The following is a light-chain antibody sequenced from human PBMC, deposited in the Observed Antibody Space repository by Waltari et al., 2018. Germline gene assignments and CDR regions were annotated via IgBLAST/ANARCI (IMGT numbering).Light chain of an antibody. Sequence: EIVLTQSPGTLSLSPGERVTLSCRASQSVSNNWLAWYQQQAGQAPRLRIYGASSRATGIPDRFSGSGSGTDFTLTISRLEPEDFAVYYCHQYGSSPRTFGQGTKVEVK. CDR3: HQYGSSPRT. CDR1: QSVSNNW. CDR2: GAS. V-gene: IGKV3-20*01. J-gene: IGKJ1*01.